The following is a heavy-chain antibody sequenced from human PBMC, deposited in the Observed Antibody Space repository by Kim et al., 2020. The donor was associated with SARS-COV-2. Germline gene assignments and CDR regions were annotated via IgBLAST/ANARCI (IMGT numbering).Heavy chain of an antibody. CDR3: VRDSYSRSQAVGPYYYYGMDV. CDR2: IAYDGTVP. V-gene: IGHV3-74*03. CDR1: GFTFSRYW. J-gene: IGHJ6*02. Sequence: GGSLRLSCVASGFTFSRYWMHWVRLAPGEGLMWISRIAYDGTVPAYADSVKGRFTISRDNAKNALYLQMNSLRVDDTAVYYCVRDSYSRSQAVGPYYYYGMDVWGRGTTVTVSS. D-gene: IGHD1-26*01.